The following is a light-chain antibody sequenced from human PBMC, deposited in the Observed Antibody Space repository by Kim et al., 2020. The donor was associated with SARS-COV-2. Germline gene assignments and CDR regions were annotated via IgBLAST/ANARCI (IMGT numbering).Light chain of an antibody. CDR1: QSITGNY. J-gene: IGKJ2*01. CDR3: QQYGTSLYT. CDR2: GTS. V-gene: IGKV3-20*01. Sequence: LSPVERATLSCRASQSITGNYLVWYQQRPGQAPRLLIYGTSNRATGIPDRFSGSGSGTDFTLTISRLEPEDFALFYCQQYGTSLYTFGQGTKLEI.